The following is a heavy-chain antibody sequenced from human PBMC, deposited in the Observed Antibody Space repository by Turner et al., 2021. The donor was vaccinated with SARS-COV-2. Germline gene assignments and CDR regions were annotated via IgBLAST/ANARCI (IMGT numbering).Heavy chain of an antibody. CDR1: GGSFRGFS. CDR3: ARHHALLWFGDRNWFDP. J-gene: IGHJ5*02. D-gene: IGHD3-10*01. V-gene: IGHV4-34*01. CDR2: FDHSGST. Sequence: QVQLQEWGAGLLKPSATMSLTCAIYGGSFRGFSWSWIRQPLGQGLEWIAEFDHSGSTNTNPSLKSRVTISVDTSKNQFSLKLSSVTAADTAVYYCARHHALLWFGDRNWFDPWGQGTLVTVSS.